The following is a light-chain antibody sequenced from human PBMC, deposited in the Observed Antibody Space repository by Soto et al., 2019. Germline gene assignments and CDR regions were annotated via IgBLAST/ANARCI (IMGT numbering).Light chain of an antibody. CDR2: DAY. CDR1: QSFRGL. V-gene: IGKV3-11*01. J-gene: IGKJ5*01. Sequence: EVVLTPSPVTLSLSPGERATLSCRASQSFRGLLAWYQQKPGQAPRLLIYDAYNRATGIPPRFSGSGSGTDFTLTISNLEPEDSAVYYCQQRHMWPITFGQGTRLAIK. CDR3: QQRHMWPIT.